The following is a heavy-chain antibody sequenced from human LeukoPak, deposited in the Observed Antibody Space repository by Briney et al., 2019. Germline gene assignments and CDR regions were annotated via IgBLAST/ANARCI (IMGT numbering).Heavy chain of an antibody. V-gene: IGHV3-23*01. D-gene: IGHD4-17*01. CDR3: ARRNDYGDYVVWFDP. CDR2: VKTSAGDT. CDR1: GFMFTNYA. J-gene: IGHJ5*02. Sequence: GGSLRLSCAASGFMFTNYAMSWVRQAPGRGLEWVAAVKTSAGDTYYAESVKGRFTISRDISQNTLYLQMNSLTAEDTAVYYCARRNDYGDYVVWFDPWGQGTLVTVSS.